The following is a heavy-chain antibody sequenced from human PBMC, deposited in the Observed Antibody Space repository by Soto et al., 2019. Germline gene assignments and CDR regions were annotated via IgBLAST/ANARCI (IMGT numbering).Heavy chain of an antibody. J-gene: IGHJ6*02. CDR1: GFTFSSYA. V-gene: IGHV3-23*01. CDR3: AKGGAVGASSYYYYGMDV. CDR2: ISGSGGST. D-gene: IGHD1-26*01. Sequence: GGSLRLSXAASGFTFSSYAMSWVRQAPGKGLEWVSAISGSGGSTYYADSVKGRFTISRDNSKNTLYLQMNSLRAEDTAVYYCAKGGAVGASSYYYYGMDVWGQGTTVTVSS.